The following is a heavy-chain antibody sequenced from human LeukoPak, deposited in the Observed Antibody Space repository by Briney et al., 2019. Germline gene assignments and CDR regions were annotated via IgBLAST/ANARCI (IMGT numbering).Heavy chain of an antibody. CDR1: GFTFNSFG. J-gene: IGHJ1*01. CDR3: AKGWGDYVWGSCHL. Sequence: GGSLRLSCAASGFTFNSFGMHWVRQAPGKGLEWVSSISGSGGDTDYADSVKGRFTISRDNLKNTLYLQMNSLRAEDTAGYYCAKGWGDYVWGSCHLWGQGTLVTVSS. CDR2: ISGSGGDT. V-gene: IGHV3-23*01. D-gene: IGHD3-16*01.